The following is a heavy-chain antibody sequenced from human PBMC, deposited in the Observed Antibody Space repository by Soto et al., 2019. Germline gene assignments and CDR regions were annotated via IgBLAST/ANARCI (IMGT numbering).Heavy chain of an antibody. Sequence: SETLSLACTVSGGSISSGGYYWSWIRQHPGKGLEWIGYIYYSGSTYYNPSLKSRVTISVDTSKNQFSLKLSSVTAADTAVYYCARNLRTNYYDSSGYYSPWGQGTLVTVSS. CDR3: ARNLRTNYYDSSGYYSP. D-gene: IGHD3-22*01. CDR2: IYYSGST. CDR1: GGSISSGGYY. J-gene: IGHJ5*02. V-gene: IGHV4-31*03.